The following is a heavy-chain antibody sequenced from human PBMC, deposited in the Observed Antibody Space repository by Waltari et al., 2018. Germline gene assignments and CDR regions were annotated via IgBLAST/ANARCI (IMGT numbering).Heavy chain of an antibody. D-gene: IGHD6-13*01. Sequence: QVQLQQWGAGLLKPSETLSLTCAVYGGSFSGYYWSWIRQPPGKGLEWIGEINHSGSTNYNPSLKSRVTISVDTSKNQFSLKLSSVTAADTAVYYCAREGAAAGFGYWGQGTLVTVSS. V-gene: IGHV4-34*01. J-gene: IGHJ4*02. CDR1: GGSFSGYY. CDR2: INHSGST. CDR3: AREGAAAGFGY.